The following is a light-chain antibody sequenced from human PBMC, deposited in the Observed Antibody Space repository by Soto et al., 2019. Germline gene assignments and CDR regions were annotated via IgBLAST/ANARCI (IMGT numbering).Light chain of an antibody. V-gene: IGLV2-14*03. Sequence: QSALTQPASVSGSPGQSITISCTGSGSDIGYYDYVSWYQQFPGKAPKLLIYEVYNRPSGVSDRFSGSKSANTASLTISGLQSEDEAVYYCTSFTLSSTVLFGGGTKVTVL. J-gene: IGLJ2*01. CDR3: TSFTLSSTVL. CDR1: GSDIGYYDY. CDR2: EVY.